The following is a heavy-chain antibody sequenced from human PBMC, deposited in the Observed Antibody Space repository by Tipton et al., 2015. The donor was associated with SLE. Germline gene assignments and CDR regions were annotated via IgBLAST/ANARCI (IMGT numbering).Heavy chain of an antibody. Sequence: QSGAEVKKPGASVKVSCKASGYTFTSYYMHWVRQAPGQGLEWMGIINPSGGSTSYAQKFQGRVTITADESTSTAYMELRSLRSDDTAVYYCARVGRAVAGTWGQGTLVTVSS. CDR3: ARVGRAVAGT. D-gene: IGHD6-19*01. CDR1: GYTFTSYY. J-gene: IGHJ5*02. CDR2: INPSGGST. V-gene: IGHV1-46*01.